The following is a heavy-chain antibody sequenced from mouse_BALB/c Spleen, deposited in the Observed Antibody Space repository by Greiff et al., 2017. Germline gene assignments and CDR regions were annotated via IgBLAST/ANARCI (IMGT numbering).Heavy chain of an antibody. V-gene: IGHV1-20*02. D-gene: IGHD1-2*01. CDR3: ARGVLRLRAYFDY. Sequence: EVQLVESGPELVKPGASVKISCKASGYSFTGYFMNWVMQSHGKSLEWIGRINPYNGDTFYNQKFKGKATLTVDKSSSTAHMELRSLASEDSAVYYCARGVLRLRAYFDYWGQGTTLTVSS. J-gene: IGHJ2*01. CDR1: GYSFTGYF. CDR2: INPYNGDT.